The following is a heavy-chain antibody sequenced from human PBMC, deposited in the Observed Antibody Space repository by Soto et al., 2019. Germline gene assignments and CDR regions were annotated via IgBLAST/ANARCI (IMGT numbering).Heavy chain of an antibody. CDR2: ISSSSIAI. V-gene: IGHV3-48*01. CDR1: GFTFSSSS. Sequence: EVQLVESEGGLVQPGGSLRLSCAASGFTFSSSSMNWVRQAPGKGLEWVSYISSSSIAIYYADSVKGRFTISRDNAKNSLYLQMNSLRAEDTAVYYCARLRGSSNWETPSWGQGTLVTVSS. J-gene: IGHJ4*02. CDR3: ARLRGSSNWETPS. D-gene: IGHD6-13*01.